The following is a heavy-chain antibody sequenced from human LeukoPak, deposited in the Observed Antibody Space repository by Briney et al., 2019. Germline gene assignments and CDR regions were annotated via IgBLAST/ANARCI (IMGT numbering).Heavy chain of an antibody. D-gene: IGHD1/OR15-1a*01. V-gene: IGHV3-74*01. CDR3: AKDLSWNTADR. J-gene: IGHJ5*02. CDR2: INPDGTII. CDR1: LFTYTNYW. Sequence: GGSLRLSCVPSLFTYTNYWMHWFRQVSGKGPVWVSRINPDGTIIDYADFVKGRFTISRDNAKNLLYLQMKGLRADDTALYYCAKDLSWNTADRWGQGTLVTVSS.